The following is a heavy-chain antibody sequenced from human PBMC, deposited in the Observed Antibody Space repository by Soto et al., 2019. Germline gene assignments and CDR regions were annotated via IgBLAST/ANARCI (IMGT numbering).Heavy chain of an antibody. J-gene: IGHJ4*02. D-gene: IGHD7-27*01. CDR1: GFTFSDHY. CDR3: ARESEELGIDY. V-gene: IGHV3-72*01. Sequence: GGSLRLSCAASGFTFSDHYMDWVRQAPGKGLEWVGRTRNKANSYTTEYAASVKGRFTISRDDSKNSLYLQMNSLKTEDTAVYYCARESEELGIDYWGQGTLVTVSS. CDR2: TRNKANSYTT.